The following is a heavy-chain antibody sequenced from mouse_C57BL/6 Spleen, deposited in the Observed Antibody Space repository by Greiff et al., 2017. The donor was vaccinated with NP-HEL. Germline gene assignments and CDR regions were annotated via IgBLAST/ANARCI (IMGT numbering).Heavy chain of an antibody. CDR3: ASDYYGSSRFAY. CDR1: GFTFSDYG. Sequence: DVMLVESGGGLVKPGGSLKLSCAASGFTFSDYGMHWVRQAPEKGLEWVAYISSGSSTIYYADTVKGRFTISRDNAKNTLFLQMTSLRSEDTAMYYCASDYYGSSRFAYWGQGTLVTVSA. D-gene: IGHD1-1*01. V-gene: IGHV5-17*01. CDR2: ISSGSSTI. J-gene: IGHJ3*01.